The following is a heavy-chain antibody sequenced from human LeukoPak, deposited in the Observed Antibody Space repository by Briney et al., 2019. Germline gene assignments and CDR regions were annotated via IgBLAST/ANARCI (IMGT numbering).Heavy chain of an antibody. CDR2: ISSSSDAI. CDR1: GFTFNTYS. J-gene: IGHJ4*02. CDR3: ARENWFKFDY. Sequence: GGSLRLSCAASGFTFNTYSMTWVRQAPGKGLEWLSYISSSSDAIWYADSVKGRFTVSRDNAKNSLYLHMNSLRDEETAVYYCARENWFKFDYWGQGSLVTVSS. V-gene: IGHV3-48*02. D-gene: IGHD3-10*01.